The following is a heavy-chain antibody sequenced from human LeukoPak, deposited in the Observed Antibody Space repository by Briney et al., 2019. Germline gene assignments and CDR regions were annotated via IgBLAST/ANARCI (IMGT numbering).Heavy chain of an antibody. CDR2: IYYSGST. Sequence: SETLSLTCTVSGGSISSYYWSWIRQPPGKGLEWIGYIYYSGSTNYNPSLKSRVTISVDTSKNQFSLKLSSVTAADTAVYYCARTSILTGTQLDYWGQGTLVTVSS. CDR3: ARTSILTGTQLDY. J-gene: IGHJ4*02. V-gene: IGHV4-59*01. D-gene: IGHD3-9*01. CDR1: GGSISSYY.